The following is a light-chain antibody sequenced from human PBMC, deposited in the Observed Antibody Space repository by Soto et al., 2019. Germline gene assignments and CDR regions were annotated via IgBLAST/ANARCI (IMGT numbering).Light chain of an antibody. V-gene: IGKV1-39*01. CDR3: QQGYSTPWT. CDR2: DAS. Sequence: DIQMTQSPSSLSASVGDRVTITCQASQDISNHLNWYQQKPGKAPELLMFDASNLESGVPSRFSASGSGTDFTLTLNSLQPEDFATYYCQQGYSTPWTLGQGTKVDIK. CDR1: QDISNH. J-gene: IGKJ1*01.